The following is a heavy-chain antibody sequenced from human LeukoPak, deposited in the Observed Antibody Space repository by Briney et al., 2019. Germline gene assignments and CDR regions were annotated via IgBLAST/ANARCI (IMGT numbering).Heavy chain of an antibody. CDR1: GGSISYYY. J-gene: IGHJ4*02. CDR3: ARLSTVTTSFDY. CDR2: IYTSGRT. D-gene: IGHD4-11*01. Sequence: SETLSLTCTVSGGSISYYYWNWIRQPAGKGREWIGRIYTSGRTYYNPSLKSRVSMSVDTSKNQFSLTLSSVTAADTAVYYCARLSTVTTSFDYWGQGTLVTVSS. V-gene: IGHV4-4*07.